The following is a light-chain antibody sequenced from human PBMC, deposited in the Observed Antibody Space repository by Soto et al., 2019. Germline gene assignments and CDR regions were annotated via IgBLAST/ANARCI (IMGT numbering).Light chain of an antibody. J-gene: IGLJ1*01. CDR1: SSDVGGYNY. CDR2: DVS. Sequence: QSALTQPASVSGSPGQSIAISCTGTSSDVGGYNYVSWYQQYPGKAPKLVIYDVSNRPSGVSNRFSGSKSVNTASLTISGLQAEDEADYYCSSWTSSSTYVFGTGTKSPS. V-gene: IGLV2-14*01. CDR3: SSWTSSSTYV.